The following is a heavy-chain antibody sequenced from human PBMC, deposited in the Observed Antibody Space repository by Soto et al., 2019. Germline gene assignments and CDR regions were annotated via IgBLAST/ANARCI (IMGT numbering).Heavy chain of an antibody. Sequence: AALKISCYGSGYSFSSYWIGWVRQMPGKGLEGMGIIYPGDSDTRYSPSFQGQVTISADKSISTAYLQWSSLKASDTAMYYCARREYYGSGSYYYDAFDSWGQGTMVTVSS. CDR1: GYSFSSYW. J-gene: IGHJ3*02. CDR2: IYPGDSDT. V-gene: IGHV5-51*01. CDR3: ARREYYGSGSYYYDAFDS. D-gene: IGHD3-10*01.